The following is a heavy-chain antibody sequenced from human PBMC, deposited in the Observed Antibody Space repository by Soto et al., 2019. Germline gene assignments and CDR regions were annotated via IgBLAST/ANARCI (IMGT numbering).Heavy chain of an antibody. V-gene: IGHV1-69*13. CDR3: ARDGTLYDSSAYYYLY. Sequence: SVKVSCKASGGTFSRYTITWVRQAPGQGLEWMGGITPMFGAPNYAQKFQGRVTITADESTSTAYMELSSLRSEDTAMYYCARDGTLYDSSAYYYLYWGQGTLVTVSS. J-gene: IGHJ4*02. CDR2: ITPMFGAP. D-gene: IGHD3-22*01. CDR1: GGTFSRYT.